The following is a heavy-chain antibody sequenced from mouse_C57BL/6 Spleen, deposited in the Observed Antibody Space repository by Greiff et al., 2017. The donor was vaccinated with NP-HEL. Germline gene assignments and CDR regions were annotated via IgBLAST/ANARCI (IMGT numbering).Heavy chain of an antibody. CDR3: ARLYDDYDVAY. V-gene: IGHV1-80*01. CDR2: IYPGDGDT. Sequence: QVQLKQSGAELVKPGASVKISCKASGYAFSSYWMNWVKQRPGKGLEWIGQIYPGDGDTNYNGKFKGKATLTADKSSSTAYMQLSSLTSEDSAVYFCARLYDDYDVAYWGQGTLVTVSA. D-gene: IGHD2-4*01. CDR1: GYAFSSYW. J-gene: IGHJ3*01.